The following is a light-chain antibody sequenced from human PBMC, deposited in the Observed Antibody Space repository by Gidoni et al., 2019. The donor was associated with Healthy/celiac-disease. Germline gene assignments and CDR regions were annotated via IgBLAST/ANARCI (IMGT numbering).Light chain of an antibody. CDR2: EVS. V-gene: IGLV2-14*01. Sequence: SALTQPASVSGSPGQSITISCTGTSSDVGGYNYVSWYQQHPGKAPKLMIYEVSNRPSGVSNRCSGSKSGNTASLTISGLQAEDEADYYCSSYTSSSSYVFGTGTKVTVL. CDR1: SSDVGGYNY. CDR3: SSYTSSSSYV. J-gene: IGLJ1*01.